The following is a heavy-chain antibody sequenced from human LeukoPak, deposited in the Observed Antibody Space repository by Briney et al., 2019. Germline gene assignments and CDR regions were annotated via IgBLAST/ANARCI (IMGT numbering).Heavy chain of an antibody. Sequence: SETLSLTCSVSGASISISNYYWGWIRQPPGKGLEWIGSIYYSGRTYYNPSLKSRVTISVDTSKNQFCLKLRSVTAADTAVYYCARALGRLSWFDPWGQGTLVGVSS. J-gene: IGHJ5*02. D-gene: IGHD7-27*01. CDR1: GASISISNYY. CDR3: ARALGRLSWFDP. CDR2: IYYSGRT. V-gene: IGHV4-39*07.